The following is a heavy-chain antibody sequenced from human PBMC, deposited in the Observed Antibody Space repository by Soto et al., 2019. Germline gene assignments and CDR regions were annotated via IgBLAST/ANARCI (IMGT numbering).Heavy chain of an antibody. J-gene: IGHJ6*02. CDR2: LDQSGDT. Sequence: PSETLSLTCAVVGDSLRGRSWNWIRQSPGKGLEWIGELDQSGDTNYNPSLKSRAIISDDTSKNQFSLTLTSVTAADTAVYYCAREDSYGWSGESLDVWGQGTTVTVSS. CDR1: GDSLRGRS. V-gene: IGHV4-34*01. D-gene: IGHD6-19*01. CDR3: AREDSYGWSGESLDV.